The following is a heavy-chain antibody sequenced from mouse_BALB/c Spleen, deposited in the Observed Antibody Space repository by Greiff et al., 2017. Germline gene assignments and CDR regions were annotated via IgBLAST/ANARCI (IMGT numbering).Heavy chain of an antibody. CDR2: ISSGGGST. CDR1: GFAFSSYD. Sequence: EVKLMESGGGLVKPGGSLKLSCAASGFAFSSYDMSWVRQTPEKRLEWVAYISSGGGSTYYPDTVKGRFTISGDNAKNTLYLQMSSLKSEDTAMYYCARLLDYWGQGTSVTVSS. J-gene: IGHJ4*01. CDR3: ARLLDY. V-gene: IGHV5-12-1*01.